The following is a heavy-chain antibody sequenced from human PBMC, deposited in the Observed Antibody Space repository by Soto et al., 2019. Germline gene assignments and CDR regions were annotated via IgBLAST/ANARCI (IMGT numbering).Heavy chain of an antibody. J-gene: IGHJ5*02. V-gene: IGHV1-18*01. CDR3: ARSRRPMIVVVIGLDP. Sequence: ASVKVSCKASGYTFTSYAIGWVRQAPGQGLEWMGWISAYNGNTNYAQKLQGRVTMTTDTSTSTAYIELRNLRSDDTAVYYCARSRRPMIVVVIGLDPWGQGTLVTVSS. CDR1: GYTFTSYA. D-gene: IGHD3-22*01. CDR2: ISAYNGNT.